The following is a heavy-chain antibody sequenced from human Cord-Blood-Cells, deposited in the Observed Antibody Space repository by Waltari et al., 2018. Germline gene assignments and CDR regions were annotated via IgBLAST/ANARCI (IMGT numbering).Heavy chain of an antibody. CDR2: IIPILGKA. V-gene: IGHV1-69*11. D-gene: IGHD2-21*02. Sequence: QVQLVQSGAEVKKPGSSVKVSCKASGGTFSSYAISWVRQAPGQGLEWMGGIIPILGKANYAQKFQGRVTITADESTSTAYMELSSLRSEDTAVYYCARVHEGGVVTAMNYYLDVWGKGTTVTVSS. J-gene: IGHJ6*03. CDR1: GGTFSSYA. CDR3: ARVHEGGVVTAMNYYLDV.